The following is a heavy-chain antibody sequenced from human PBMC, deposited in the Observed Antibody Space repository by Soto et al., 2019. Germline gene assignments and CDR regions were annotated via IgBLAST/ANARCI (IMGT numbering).Heavy chain of an antibody. D-gene: IGHD1-1*01. CDR2: LYDVDGS. CDR3: ATWHEREHAYDV. J-gene: IGHJ3*01. Sequence: GGSLRLSCAASGLTVSGEKYVAWVRQAPGKGLEWVSALYDVDGSFYSDSVKGRFTTSSDSSKTTVYLQMNDLRPADTAVYYCATWHEREHAYDVWGQGTTVTVS. V-gene: IGHV3-53*01. CDR1: GLTVSGEKY.